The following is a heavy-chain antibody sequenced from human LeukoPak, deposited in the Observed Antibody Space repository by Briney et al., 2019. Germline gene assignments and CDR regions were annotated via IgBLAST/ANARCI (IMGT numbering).Heavy chain of an antibody. CDR1: GGSFSGYH. Sequence: SETLSLTCAVYGGSFSGYHWTWIRQSPGKGLEWIGDINPSGSTYYNPSLKSRLTISVDTSKNQFSLKLRSVTAADTAVYYCARGRHDITMIVVVMTSVSYYLDVWGKGTTVTVS. CDR3: ARGRHDITMIVVVMTSVSYYLDV. D-gene: IGHD3-22*01. J-gene: IGHJ6*03. CDR2: INPSGST. V-gene: IGHV4-34*01.